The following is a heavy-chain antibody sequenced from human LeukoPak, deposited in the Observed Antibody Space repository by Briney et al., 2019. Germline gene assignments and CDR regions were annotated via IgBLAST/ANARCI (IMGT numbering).Heavy chain of an antibody. CDR3: AKAPGGVPYSSGWSYYFDY. D-gene: IGHD6-19*01. V-gene: IGHV4-59*01. J-gene: IGHJ4*02. CDR2: IYYSGST. CDR1: GGSISSYY. Sequence: SETLSLTCTVSGGSISSYYWSWIRQPPGKGLEWIGYIYYSGSTNYNPSLKSRVTISVDTSKNQFSLKLSSVTAADTAVYYCAKAPGGVPYSSGWSYYFDYWGQGTLVTVSS.